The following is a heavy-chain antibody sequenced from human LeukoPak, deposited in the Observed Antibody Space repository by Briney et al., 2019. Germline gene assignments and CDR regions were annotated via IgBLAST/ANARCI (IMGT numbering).Heavy chain of an antibody. CDR2: IGGIGSIM. J-gene: IGHJ6*02. CDR1: GFTLRSYE. CDR3: ARRLPYYGMDV. Sequence: GGSLRLSCAASGFTLRSYEIHWVRKAPGKGLEWVSKIGGIGSIMYADSVKGRFTISTDSAKSSVYLQMNSLRAEDTAVYYCARRLPYYGMDVWGQGTTVTVSS. V-gene: IGHV3-48*03.